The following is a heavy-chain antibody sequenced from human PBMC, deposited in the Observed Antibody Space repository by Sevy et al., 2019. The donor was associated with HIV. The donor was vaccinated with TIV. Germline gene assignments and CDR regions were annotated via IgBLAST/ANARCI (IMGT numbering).Heavy chain of an antibody. Sequence: GGSLRLSCAASGFTFNIYAMSWVRQAPGKGLEWLSAISGGGDGTYYADSVKGRFTISGDNSRNTLYLQMNSLRAEDTAVYYCAKRPYYYYNSDGHLGSSTDEADYWGQGTLVTVSS. D-gene: IGHD3-22*01. V-gene: IGHV3-23*01. J-gene: IGHJ4*02. CDR1: GFTFNIYA. CDR2: ISGGGDGT. CDR3: AKRPYYYYNSDGHLGSSTDEADY.